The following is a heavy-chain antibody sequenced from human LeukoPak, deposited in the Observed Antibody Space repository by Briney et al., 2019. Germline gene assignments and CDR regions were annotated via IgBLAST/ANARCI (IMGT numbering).Heavy chain of an antibody. V-gene: IGHV4-61*02. D-gene: IGHD3-10*01. CDR3: AREEYYYGSGSLNYYYMDV. CDR2: IYTSGST. J-gene: IGHJ6*03. Sequence: SETLSLTCTVSGGSISSSSYYWSWIRQPAGKGLEWIGRIYTSGSTNYNPSLKSRVTISVDTSKNQFSLKLSSVTAADTAVYYCAREEYYYGSGSLNYYYMDVWGKGTTVTISS. CDR1: GGSISSSSYY.